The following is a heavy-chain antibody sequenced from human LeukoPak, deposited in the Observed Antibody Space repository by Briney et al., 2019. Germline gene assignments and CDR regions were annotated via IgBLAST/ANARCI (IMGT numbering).Heavy chain of an antibody. CDR2: INHSGST. Sequence: SETLSLTCAVYGGSFSGYYWSWIRQPPGKGLEWIGEINHSGSTNYNPSLKSRVTISVDTSKNQFSLKLSSVTAADTAVYYCARGEAARRYYYYDGMDVWGQGTTVTVSS. V-gene: IGHV4-34*01. CDR1: GGSFSGYY. CDR3: ARGEAARRYYYYDGMDV. D-gene: IGHD6-6*01. J-gene: IGHJ6*02.